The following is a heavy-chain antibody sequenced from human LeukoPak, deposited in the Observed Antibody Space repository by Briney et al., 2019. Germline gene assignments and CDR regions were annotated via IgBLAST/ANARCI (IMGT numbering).Heavy chain of an antibody. J-gene: IGHJ4*01. CDR1: GYTFTSYG. CDR2: ISAYNGNT. D-gene: IGHD3-3*02. V-gene: IGHV1-18*01. Sequence: EASVKVSCKASGYTFTSYGISWVRQAPGQGLEWMGWISAYNGNTNYAQKLQGRVTMTTDTSTSTAYMELRSLRSDATAVYYCAKGRFHFLSGTPDYWGQGTLVTGSS. CDR3: AKGRFHFLSGTPDY.